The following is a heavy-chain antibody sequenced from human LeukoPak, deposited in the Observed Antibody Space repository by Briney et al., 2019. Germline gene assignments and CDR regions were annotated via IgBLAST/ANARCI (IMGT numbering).Heavy chain of an antibody. CDR1: GFTLSSYK. CDR3: ARDLTGGEYFDS. CDR2: ISPSSSYI. Sequence: GGSLRLSCAASGFTLSSYKMTWVRQAPGKGLEWVASISPSSSYIYYGDSLKGRVTVSRDNAKNSLFLQMSSLRAEDTAIYYCARDLTGGEYFDSWGQRTLVSVSS. V-gene: IGHV3-21*01. D-gene: IGHD3-16*01. J-gene: IGHJ4*02.